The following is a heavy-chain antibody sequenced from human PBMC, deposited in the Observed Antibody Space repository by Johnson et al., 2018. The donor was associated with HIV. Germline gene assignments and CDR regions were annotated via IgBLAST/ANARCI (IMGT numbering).Heavy chain of an antibody. V-gene: IGHV3-30-3*01. CDR1: GFTFSSYA. D-gene: IGHD3-3*01. Sequence: QVQLVESGGGVVQPGRSLRLSCAASGFTFSSYAMPWVRQAPGTGLAWVAVISYDASTTYYADSVKGRFTISRDNSKNTRYLHRNRLRAEDTAVDYCARDWEWLNGFDIWGQGTMVTVSS. CDR3: ARDWEWLNGFDI. CDR2: ISYDASTT. J-gene: IGHJ3*02.